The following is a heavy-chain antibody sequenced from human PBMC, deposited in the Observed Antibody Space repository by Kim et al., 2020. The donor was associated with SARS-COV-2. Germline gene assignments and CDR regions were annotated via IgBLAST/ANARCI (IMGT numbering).Heavy chain of an antibody. CDR2: ISGSGGST. D-gene: IGHD2-2*01. V-gene: IGHV3-23*01. CDR3: AKDLDAMPFYGMDV. J-gene: IGHJ6*02. CDR1: GFTFSSCA. Sequence: WGSLRLSCAASGFTFSSCAMSWVRQTPGKGLDWVSTISGSGGSTYYADSVKVRFTISRDNSKNTLYLQMNSLRAEDTAVYYWAKDLDAMPFYGMDVWGQGTTVTVSS.